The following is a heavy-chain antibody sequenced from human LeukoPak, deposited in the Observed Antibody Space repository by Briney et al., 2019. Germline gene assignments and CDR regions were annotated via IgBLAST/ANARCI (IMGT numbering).Heavy chain of an antibody. D-gene: IGHD5/OR15-5a*01. Sequence: GASVKVSCKASGGTFSSYAISWVRQAPGQGLEWMGGIIPIFGTANYAQKFQGRVTITADESTSTAYMELSSLRSEDTAVYYCARGLEHYYYYGMDAWGQGTTVTVSS. V-gene: IGHV1-69*13. CDR2: IIPIFGTA. CDR3: ARGLEHYYYYGMDA. J-gene: IGHJ6*02. CDR1: GGTFSSYA.